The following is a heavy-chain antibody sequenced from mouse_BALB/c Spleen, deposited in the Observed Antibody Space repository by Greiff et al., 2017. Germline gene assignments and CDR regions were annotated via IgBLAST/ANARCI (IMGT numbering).Heavy chain of an antibody. Sequence: QVQLQQSAAELARPGASVKMSCKASGYTFTSYTMHWVKQRPGQGLEWIGYINPSSGYTEYNQKFKDKTTLTADKSSSTAYMQLSSLTSEDSAVYYCARGGLPYFDYWGQGTTLTVSS. CDR2: INPSSGYT. V-gene: IGHV1-4*02. J-gene: IGHJ2*01. CDR3: ARGGLPYFDY. D-gene: IGHD5-5*01. CDR1: GYTFTSYT.